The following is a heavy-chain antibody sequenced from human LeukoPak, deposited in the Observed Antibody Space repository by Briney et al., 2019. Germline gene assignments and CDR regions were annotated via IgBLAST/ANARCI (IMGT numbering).Heavy chain of an antibody. Sequence: GGSLRLSCAASGFTFSSYSMNWVRQAPGKGLEWVSSISSSSSYIYYADSVKGRFTVSRDNAKNSLYLQMNSLRAEDTAVYYCARGPLAAAGDYWGQGTLVTVSS. V-gene: IGHV3-21*01. CDR2: ISSSSSYI. CDR1: GFTFSSYS. J-gene: IGHJ4*02. CDR3: ARGPLAAAGDY. D-gene: IGHD6-13*01.